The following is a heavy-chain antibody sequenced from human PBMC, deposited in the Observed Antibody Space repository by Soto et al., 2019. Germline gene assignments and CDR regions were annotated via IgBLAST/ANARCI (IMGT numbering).Heavy chain of an antibody. D-gene: IGHD3-16*01. J-gene: IGHJ5*02. CDR1: GASIRSYH. V-gene: IGHV4-4*07. CDR2: MQHTGNT. CDR3: AKDVSSRRWFDP. Sequence: QVQLQESGPGLVKPSETLSLTCAVSGASIRSYHWSWIRQPAGKGLEWIGRMQHTGNTNYNPSLKSPVTMSVDTSKTQTSLKMTSVTAADTAVYFCAKDVSSRRWFDPWGQGILVIVSS.